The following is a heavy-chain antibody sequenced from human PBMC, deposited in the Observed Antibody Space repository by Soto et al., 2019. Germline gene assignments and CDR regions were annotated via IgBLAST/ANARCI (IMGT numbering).Heavy chain of an antibody. J-gene: IGHJ4*02. V-gene: IGHV4-31*03. CDR1: GGSISSGGYY. CDR3: ARADDSSGYYGYYFDY. D-gene: IGHD3-22*01. Sequence: QVQLQESGPGLVKPSQTLSLTCTVSGGSISSGGYYWSWIRQHPGKGLEWIGYIYYSGSTYYNPSLKSRVTISVDTSKNQFSLKLSSVTAADTAVYYCARADDSSGYYGYYFDYWGQGTLVTVSS. CDR2: IYYSGST.